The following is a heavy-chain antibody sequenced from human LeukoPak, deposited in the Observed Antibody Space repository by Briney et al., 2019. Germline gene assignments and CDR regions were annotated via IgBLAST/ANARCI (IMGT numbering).Heavy chain of an antibody. Sequence: SETLSLTCAVSGVSISRGGYAWNWIRQPPGKGLEWIAYIYHSGTTYYNPSLKSRATISVDTSKNQFSLKLSSVTAADTAVYYCVRGRYSSGWYRDKNWFDPWGQGTLVTVSS. CDR3: VRGRYSSGWYRDKNWFDP. CDR1: GVSISRGGYA. CDR2: IYHSGTT. D-gene: IGHD6-19*01. J-gene: IGHJ5*02. V-gene: IGHV4-30-4*07.